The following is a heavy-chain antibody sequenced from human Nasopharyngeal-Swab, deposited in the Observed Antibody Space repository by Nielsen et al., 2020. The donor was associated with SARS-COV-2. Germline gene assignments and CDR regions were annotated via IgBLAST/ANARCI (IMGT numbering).Heavy chain of an antibody. V-gene: IGHV4-34*01. CDR1: GGSFSGYY. CDR2: INHSGST. D-gene: IGHD5-18*01. J-gene: IGHJ4*02. Sequence: SETLSLTCAVYGGSFSGYYWSWIRQPPGKGLEWIGEINHSGSTNYNPSLKSRVTISVDTSKNQFSLKLSSVTAADTAVYYCARLPHRDTAMVKAVALDYWGQGTLVTVSS. CDR3: ARLPHRDTAMVKAVALDY.